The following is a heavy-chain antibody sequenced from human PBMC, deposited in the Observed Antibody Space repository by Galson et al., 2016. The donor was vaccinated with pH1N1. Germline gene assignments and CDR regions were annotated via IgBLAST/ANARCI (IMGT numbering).Heavy chain of an antibody. CDR3: ARAVATRESF. CDR2: IKPDGSQT. V-gene: IGHV3-7*03. D-gene: IGHD5-24*01. CDR1: GFTLSDYW. J-gene: IGHJ4*02. Sequence: SLRLSCAASGFTLSDYWMNWVRQAPGKGLEWVANIKPDGSQTYYVDSVKGRITISRDNVKNSMFLHMYSLRAEDTAVYYCARAVATRESFWGQGTLVTVSS.